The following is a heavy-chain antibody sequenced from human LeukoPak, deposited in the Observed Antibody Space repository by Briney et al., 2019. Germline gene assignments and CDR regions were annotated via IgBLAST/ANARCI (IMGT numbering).Heavy chain of an antibody. D-gene: IGHD2-2*01. J-gene: IGHJ5*02. CDR2: IYYSGST. CDR3: ARDLNPARFDP. CDR1: GGSISSSSYY. Sequence: SETLSLTCTVSGGSISSSSYYWGWIRQPPGKGLEWIGSIYYSGSTYYNPSLKSRVTISVDTSKNQFSLKLSSVTAADTAVYYCARDLNPARFDPWGQGTLVTVSS. V-gene: IGHV4-39*07.